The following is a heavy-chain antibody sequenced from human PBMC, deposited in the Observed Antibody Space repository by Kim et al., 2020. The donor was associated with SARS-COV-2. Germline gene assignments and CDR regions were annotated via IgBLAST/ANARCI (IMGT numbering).Heavy chain of an antibody. V-gene: IGHV3-7*05. J-gene: IGHJ1*01. CDR2: IKYDGSET. CDR3: AGGGGWLIEH. CDR1: GFTSTSGW. Sequence: GGSLRLSCAASGFTSTSGWMNWVRQTPGKELEWVALIKYDGSETKYVDSVKGRFTISRDSAIMYLQMNSLRAEDTALYYCAGGGGWLIEHWGRGTLVTVSS. D-gene: IGHD6-19*01.